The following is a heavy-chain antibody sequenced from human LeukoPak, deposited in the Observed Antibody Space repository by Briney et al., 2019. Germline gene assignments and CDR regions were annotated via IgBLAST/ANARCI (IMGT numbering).Heavy chain of an antibody. D-gene: IGHD1-26*01. J-gene: IGHJ6*02. CDR2: ISSSGSTI. Sequence: GGSLRLSCAASGFTFSDYYMSWIRQAPGKGLEWVSYISSSGSTIYYADSVKGRFTISRDNAKNSLYLQMNSLRAEDTAVYYCAGVGATTEDYYYYYGMDVWGQGTLVTVSS. V-gene: IGHV3-11*01. CDR1: GFTFSDYY. CDR3: AGVGATTEDYYYYYGMDV.